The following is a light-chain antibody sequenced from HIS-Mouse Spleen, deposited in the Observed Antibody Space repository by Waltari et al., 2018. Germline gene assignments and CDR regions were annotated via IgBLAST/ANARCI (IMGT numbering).Light chain of an antibody. CDR1: QSVSSN. J-gene: IGKJ1*01. CDR3: QQYNNWPPCT. Sequence: EIVMTQSTATLSVSPGERATLSCRASQSVSSNLAWYQQKPGQAPRLLIYGASTRATGIPARFSGSGSGTEFTLTISSMQSEDFAVYYCQQYNNWPPCTFGQGTKVEIK. CDR2: GAS. V-gene: IGKV3-15*01.